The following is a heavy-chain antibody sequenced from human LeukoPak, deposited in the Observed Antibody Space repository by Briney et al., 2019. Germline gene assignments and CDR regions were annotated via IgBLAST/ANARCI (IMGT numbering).Heavy chain of an antibody. CDR3: ARDYFSRAALLGYFDL. CDR2: IESPRDI. CDR1: GFDVKSHD. V-gene: IGHV3-13*01. D-gene: IGHD2-15*01. J-gene: IGHJ2*01. Sequence: AGGSLRLSCAASGFDVKSHDIHWVRQPIGKGLEWVSSIESPRDIYYAGSVKGRFTISRDNAKNSLYLQMNSLRAEDTAVYYCARDYFSRAALLGYFDLWGRGTLVTVSS.